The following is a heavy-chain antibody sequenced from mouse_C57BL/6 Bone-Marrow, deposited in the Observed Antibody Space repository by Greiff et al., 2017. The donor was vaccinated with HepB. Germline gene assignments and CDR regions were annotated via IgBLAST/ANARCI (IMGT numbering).Heavy chain of an antibody. CDR1: GYTFTDHT. CDR2: ICPRDGST. Sequence: QVQLQQSDAELVKPGASVKISCKVSGYTFTDHTIHWIKQRPEQGLEWIGYICPRDGSTKYNEKFNVKATLTADKSSSTAYIQLNSLTSEDSAVYFCASIREGYAMDYWGQGTSVTVSS. CDR3: ASIREGYAMDY. V-gene: IGHV1-78*01. J-gene: IGHJ4*01. D-gene: IGHD1-3*01.